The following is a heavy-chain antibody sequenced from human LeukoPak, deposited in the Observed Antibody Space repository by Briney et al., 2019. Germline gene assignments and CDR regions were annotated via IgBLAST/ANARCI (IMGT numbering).Heavy chain of an antibody. D-gene: IGHD3-16*01. Sequence: QPGGSLRLSCAASGFTFSSYWMHWVRQAPGKGLVWVSRIKTDGSSTSYADSVKGRFTISRDNAKNSLYLQMNSLRAEDTAVYYCARGGSPPPCFDYWGQGTLVTVSS. J-gene: IGHJ4*02. V-gene: IGHV3-74*01. CDR3: ARGGSPPPCFDY. CDR1: GFTFSSYW. CDR2: IKTDGSST.